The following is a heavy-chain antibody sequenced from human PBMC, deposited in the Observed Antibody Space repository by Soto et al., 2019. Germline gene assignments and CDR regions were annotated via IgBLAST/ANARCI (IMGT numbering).Heavy chain of an antibody. CDR1: GFTFSSYW. CDR3: ARDPGTHYYYGMDV. CDR2: IKQDGSEK. V-gene: IGHV3-7*01. D-gene: IGHD1-7*01. J-gene: IGHJ6*02. Sequence: PGGSLRLSCAASGFTFSSYWMSWVRQAPGKGLEWVANIKQDGSEKYYVDSVKGRFTISRDNAKNSLYLQMNSLRAEDTAVYYCARDPGTHYYYGMDVWGQGTTVTVSS.